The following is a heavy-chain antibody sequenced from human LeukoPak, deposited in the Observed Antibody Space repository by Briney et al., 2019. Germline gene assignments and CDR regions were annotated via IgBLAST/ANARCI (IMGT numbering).Heavy chain of an antibody. J-gene: IGHJ4*02. CDR3: ARVYSGSYFSPSLLDY. Sequence: ASVKVSCKASGYTFTSYDINWVRQATGQGLEWMGWMNPSGGNTGYAQKFQDRVTVTRNTSISTAYMELSSLRSEDTAVYYCARVYSGSYFSPSLLDYWGQGTLVTVSS. V-gene: IGHV1-8*01. CDR2: MNPSGGNT. CDR1: GYTFTSYD. D-gene: IGHD1-26*01.